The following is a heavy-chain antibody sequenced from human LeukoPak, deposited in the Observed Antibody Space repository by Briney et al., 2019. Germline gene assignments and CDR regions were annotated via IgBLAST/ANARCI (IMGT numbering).Heavy chain of an antibody. D-gene: IGHD2-2*01. Sequence: GGSLRLSCAASGFTFRNYNMNWVRQVPGKGLEWVSCISETGNYIYYADSVKGRFTISRDNAKNTLYLQMNSLRAEDTAVYYCATDVPAVTIFGYWGQGTLVTVSS. V-gene: IGHV3-21*01. CDR3: ATDVPAVTIFGY. J-gene: IGHJ4*02. CDR1: GFTFRNYN. CDR2: ISETGNYI.